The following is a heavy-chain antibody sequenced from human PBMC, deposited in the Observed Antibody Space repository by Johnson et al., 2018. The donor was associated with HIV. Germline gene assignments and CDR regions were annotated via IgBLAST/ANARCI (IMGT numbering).Heavy chain of an antibody. Sequence: VQLVESGGGLIQPGGSLRLSCAASGFTVSSNYMSWVRQAPGKGLEWVSAISGSGGSTYYADSVKGRFTISRDNSKNTLYLQMNSLRAEDTAVYYCAKDQSPLMTWWDAFDIWGQGTMVTVSS. CDR2: ISGSGGST. V-gene: IGHV3-23*04. D-gene: IGHD2-8*02. CDR3: AKDQSPLMTWWDAFDI. CDR1: GFTVSSNY. J-gene: IGHJ3*02.